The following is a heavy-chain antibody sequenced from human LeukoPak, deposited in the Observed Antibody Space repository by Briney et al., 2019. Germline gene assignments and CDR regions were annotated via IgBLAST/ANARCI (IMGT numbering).Heavy chain of an antibody. Sequence: GGSLRLSCAASGFTFSSHWMHWVRQTPGKGLVWVSRINTDESRINHADSVKGRFTISRDNAKNMLYLQMNSLRAEDTAVYYCARGGLFKYFFDYWGQGTPVTVSS. CDR1: GFTFSSHW. V-gene: IGHV3-74*01. CDR2: INTDESRI. CDR3: ARGGLFKYFFDY. D-gene: IGHD2-15*01. J-gene: IGHJ4*02.